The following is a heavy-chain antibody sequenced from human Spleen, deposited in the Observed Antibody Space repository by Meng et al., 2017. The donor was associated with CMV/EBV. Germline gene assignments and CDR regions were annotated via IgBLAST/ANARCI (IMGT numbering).Heavy chain of an antibody. CDR3: ARGQRFLEYYYYYYYGMDV. CDR2: INHSGST. V-gene: IGHV4-34*01. J-gene: IGHJ6*02. CDR1: GGSFSGYY. Sequence: SETLSLTCAVYGGSFSGYYWSWIRQPPGKGLGWIGEINHSGSTNYNPSLKSRVTISVDTSKNQFSLKLSSVTAADTAVYYCARGQRFLEYYYYYYYGMDVWGQGTTVTVSS. D-gene: IGHD3-3*01.